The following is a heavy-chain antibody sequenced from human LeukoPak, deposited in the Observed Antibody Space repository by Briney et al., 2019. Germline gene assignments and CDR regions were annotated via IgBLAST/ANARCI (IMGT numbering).Heavy chain of an antibody. CDR2: MNPNSGNT. V-gene: IGHV1-8*03. J-gene: IGHJ4*02. Sequence: ASVKVSCKASGYTFTSYDINWVRQATGQGLEWMGWMNPNSGNTGYAQKFQGRVTITRNTSISTAYMELSRLRSDDTAVYYCARVGGSGMATIGSYWGQGTLVTVSS. CDR1: GYTFTSYD. CDR3: ARVGGSGMATIGSY. D-gene: IGHD5-24*01.